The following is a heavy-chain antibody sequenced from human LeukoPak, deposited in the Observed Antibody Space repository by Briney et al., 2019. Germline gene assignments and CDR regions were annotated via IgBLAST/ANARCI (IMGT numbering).Heavy chain of an antibody. CDR1: GGSFSGYY. V-gene: IGHV4-34*01. CDR3: ARHKVDKYSSSSRYFDY. D-gene: IGHD6-6*01. Sequence: PSETLSLTCAVYGGSFSGYYWSWIRQPPGKGLEWIGEINHSGSTNYNPSLKSRVTISVDTSKNQFSLKLSSVTAADTAVYYCARHKVDKYSSSSRYFDYWGQGTLVTVSS. J-gene: IGHJ4*02. CDR2: INHSGST.